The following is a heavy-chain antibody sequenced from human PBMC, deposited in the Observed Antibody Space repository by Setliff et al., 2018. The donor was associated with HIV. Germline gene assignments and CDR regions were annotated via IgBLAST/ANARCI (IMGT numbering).Heavy chain of an antibody. J-gene: IGHJ3*02. CDR3: ARGGFSHGFDI. Sequence: GGSLRLSCTASGFTFRSFSMNWVRQAPGKGLEWVSRIDIDGSDTIYADSVKGRFTIFRDNAKNTLYVQMNSLRDEDTAVYFCARGGFSHGFDIWGQGTMVTVSS. V-gene: IGHV3-74*01. CDR1: GFTFRSFS. CDR2: IDIDGSDT.